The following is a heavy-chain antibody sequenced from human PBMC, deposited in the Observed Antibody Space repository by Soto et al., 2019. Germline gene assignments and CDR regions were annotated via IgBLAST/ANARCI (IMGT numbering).Heavy chain of an antibody. CDR1: GCTLSSVG. V-gene: IGHV3-30*18. Sequence: QVQLVESGGGVVQPGRSLRLSCAASGCTLSSVGMHWVRQAPGKGLEWVGVTPYNENTKYYGASVKGRFTISRDNPKNMVYLEMNSLRAEDTAVYYCAKEESSGYYRTADYWGQGTLVSVSS. J-gene: IGHJ4*02. CDR2: TPYNENTK. D-gene: IGHD6-19*01. CDR3: AKEESSGYYRTADY.